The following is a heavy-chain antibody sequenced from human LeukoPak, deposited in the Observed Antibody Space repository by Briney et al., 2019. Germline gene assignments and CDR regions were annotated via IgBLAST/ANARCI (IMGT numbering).Heavy chain of an antibody. D-gene: IGHD5-12*01. CDR3: AREAGGYDYSVGSYFDY. CDR2: IYYSGST. V-gene: IGHV4-39*07. J-gene: IGHJ4*02. CDR1: GGSISSSSYY. Sequence: SETLSLTCTVSGGSISSSSYYWGWIRQPPGKGLEWIGSIYYSGSTYYNPSLKSRVTISVDTSKNQFSLKLSSVTAADTAVYYCAREAGGYDYSVGSYFDYWGQGTLVTVSS.